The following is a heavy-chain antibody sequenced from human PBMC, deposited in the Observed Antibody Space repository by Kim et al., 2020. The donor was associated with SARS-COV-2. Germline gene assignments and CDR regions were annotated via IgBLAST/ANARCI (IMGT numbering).Heavy chain of an antibody. J-gene: IGHJ3*02. Sequence: SETLSLTCTVSGGSISSSSYYWGWIRQPPGKGLEWIGSIYYSGSTYYNPSLKSRVTISVDTSKNQFSLKLSSVTAADTAVYYCASSFGCGGDCYPYDAFDIWGQGTMVTVSS. CDR3: ASSFGCGGDCYPYDAFDI. CDR1: GGSISSSSYY. CDR2: IYYSGST. V-gene: IGHV4-39*01. D-gene: IGHD2-21*02.